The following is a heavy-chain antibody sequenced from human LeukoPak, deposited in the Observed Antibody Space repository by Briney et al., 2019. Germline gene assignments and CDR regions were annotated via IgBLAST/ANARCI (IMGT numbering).Heavy chain of an antibody. J-gene: IGHJ6*03. D-gene: IGHD4-11*01. CDR3: ARNNDYSNYYYYMDV. V-gene: IGHV1-18*01. CDR1: GYTFTSYG. CDR2: ISAYNGNT. Sequence: GASVKVSCKASGYTFTSYGISWVRQAPGQGLEWMGWISAYNGNTNYAQKLQGRVTMTTDTSTSTAYMELRSLRSDDTAVYYCARNNDYSNYYYYMDVWGKGTTVTVSS.